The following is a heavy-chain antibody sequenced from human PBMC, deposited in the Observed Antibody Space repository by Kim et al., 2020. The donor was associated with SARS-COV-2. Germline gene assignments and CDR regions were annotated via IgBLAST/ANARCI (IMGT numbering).Heavy chain of an antibody. D-gene: IGHD5-18*01. CDR1: GGTFSSYA. CDR3: AGGMVTTTRTFGS. Sequence: SVKVSCKASGGTFSSYAISWVRQAPGQGLEWRGEIIPIFVTANYAQKFQGRVTITAAKSTSTANMNLSTLRSEATPVYYCAGGMVTTTRTFGSWGQAPL. CDR2: IIPIFVTA. J-gene: IGHJ1*01. V-gene: IGHV1-69*06.